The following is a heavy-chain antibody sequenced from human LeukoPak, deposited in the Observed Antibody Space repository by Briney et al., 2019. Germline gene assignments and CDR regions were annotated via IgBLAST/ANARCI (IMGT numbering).Heavy chain of an antibody. CDR3: ARTRSSGYLTLDY. J-gene: IGHJ4*02. CDR1: GVSFSGYY. Sequence: SETLSLTCAVYGVSFSGYYWSWIRQPPGKGLEWIGEINHSGSTNYNPSLKSRVTISVDTSKNQFSLKLSSVTAADTAVYYCARTRSSGYLTLDYWGQGTLVTVSS. D-gene: IGHD3-22*01. CDR2: INHSGST. V-gene: IGHV4-34*01.